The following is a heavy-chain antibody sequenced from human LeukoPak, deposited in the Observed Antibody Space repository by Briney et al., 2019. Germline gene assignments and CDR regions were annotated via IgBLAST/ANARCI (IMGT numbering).Heavy chain of an antibody. CDR1: GYTFTGYY. J-gene: IGHJ4*02. D-gene: IGHD1-26*01. CDR2: INPNNGGT. CDR3: TRESGSYHGNDY. V-gene: IGHV1-2*06. Sequence: EASVKVSCKASGYTFTGYYMHWVRQAPGQGLEWMGRINPNNGGTNYAQKFQGRVTMTRDTSISTAYMELSSLRSDDTAVYYCTRESGSYHGNDYWGQGTLVTVSS.